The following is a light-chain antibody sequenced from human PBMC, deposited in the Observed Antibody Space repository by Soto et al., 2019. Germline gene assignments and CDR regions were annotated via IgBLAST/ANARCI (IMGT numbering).Light chain of an antibody. J-gene: IGLJ2*01. CDR1: SGSIADNY. CDR2: EDN. V-gene: IGLV6-57*01. Sequence: NFMLTQPHSVSESPGKTVTISCTRSSGSIADNYVQWYQQRPGSSPTTVIYEDNQRPSRVPDRFSGSIDSSSNSSSLTISGLKTEDEADYYWQSYDASNSWVFGGGTKLTVL. CDR3: QSYDASNSWV.